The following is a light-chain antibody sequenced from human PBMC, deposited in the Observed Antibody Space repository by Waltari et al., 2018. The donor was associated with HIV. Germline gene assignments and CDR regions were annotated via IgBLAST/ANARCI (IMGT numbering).Light chain of an antibody. CDR2: EGS. CDR3: CSYTGSSTRRPYV. J-gene: IGLJ1*01. V-gene: IGLV2-23*01. CDR1: SRDDGCYNI. Sequence: QSALTQPASVSGSPGQSITISCTGNSRDDGCYNIVLWYQQHPGKAPKVMIYEGSKRPSGVSNRFSGSKSGNTASLTISGLQAEDEADYYCCSYTGSSTRRPYVFGTGTKVTVL.